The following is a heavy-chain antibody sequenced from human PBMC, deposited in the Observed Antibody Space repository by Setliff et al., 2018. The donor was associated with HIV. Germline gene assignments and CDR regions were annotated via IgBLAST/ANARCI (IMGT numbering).Heavy chain of an antibody. CDR3: ARGSPYTSAWYGGGTFDI. CDR2: IYYTGST. V-gene: IGHV4-59*01. D-gene: IGHD6-19*01. Sequence: SETLSLTCPVSGGSIGTYYWSWIRQPPGKGLEWIGYIYYTGSTNYSPSLKSRVIISVDTSKNQFSLNLSSVTAADTAVYFCARGSPYTSAWYGGGTFDIWGQGTLVTVSS. CDR1: GGSIGTYY. J-gene: IGHJ3*02.